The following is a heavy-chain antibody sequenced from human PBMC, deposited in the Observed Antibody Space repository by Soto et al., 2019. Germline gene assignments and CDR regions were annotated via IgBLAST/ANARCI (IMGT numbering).Heavy chain of an antibody. CDR3: AREETTVDYYYYYMDV. V-gene: IGHV1-69*04. D-gene: IGHD4-17*01. J-gene: IGHJ6*03. CDR1: GGTFSSYT. Sequence: SVKVSCKASGGTFSSYTISWVRQAPGQGLEWMGRIIPILGIANYAQKFQGRVTITADKSTSTAYMELSSLRSEDTAVYYCAREETTVDYYYYYMDVWGKGTTVTVS. CDR2: IIPILGIA.